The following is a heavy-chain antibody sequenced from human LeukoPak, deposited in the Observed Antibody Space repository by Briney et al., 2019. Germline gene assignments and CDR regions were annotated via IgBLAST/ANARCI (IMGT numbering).Heavy chain of an antibody. CDR2: IYYSGST. J-gene: IGHJ6*03. CDR1: GGSISSYY. V-gene: IGHV4-59*01. D-gene: IGHD1-7*01. CDR3: ARGDEWNYRGLYYYYMDV. Sequence: SETLSLTCTVSGGSISSYYWSWIRQPPGKGLEWIGYIYYSGSTNYNPSLKSRVTISVDTSKNQFSLKLSSVTAADTAVYYCARGDEWNYRGLYYYYMDVWGKGTTVTVSS.